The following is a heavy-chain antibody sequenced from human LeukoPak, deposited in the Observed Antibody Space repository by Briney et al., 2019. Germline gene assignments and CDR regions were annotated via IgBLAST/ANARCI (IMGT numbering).Heavy chain of an antibody. D-gene: IGHD4-17*01. CDR2: ISGSGGST. Sequence: GGSLRLSCAASGFTFSSYAMSWVRQAPGKGLEWVSAISGSGGSTYYADSVKGRFTISRDNSKNTLYLQMNSLRAEDTAVDYFATSPDCANYGAPSYFAYGGQEPLVTVSS. CDR3: ATSPDCANYGAPSYFAY. V-gene: IGHV3-23*01. J-gene: IGHJ4*02. CDR1: GFTFSSYA.